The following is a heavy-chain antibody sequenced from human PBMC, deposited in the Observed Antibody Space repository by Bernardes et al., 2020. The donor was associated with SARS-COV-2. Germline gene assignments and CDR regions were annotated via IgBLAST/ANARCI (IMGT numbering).Heavy chain of an antibody. CDR2: IYSGGST. V-gene: IGHV3-66*01. CDR1: GFTVSSNY. D-gene: IGHD6-13*01. J-gene: IGHJ4*02. Sequence: GSLRLSCAASGFTVSSNYMSWVRQAPGKGLEWVSVIYSGGSTYYADSVKGRFTISRDNSKNTLYLQMNSLRAEDTAVYYCVRGRSSWFFDYWGQGTLVTVSS. CDR3: VRGRSSWFFDY.